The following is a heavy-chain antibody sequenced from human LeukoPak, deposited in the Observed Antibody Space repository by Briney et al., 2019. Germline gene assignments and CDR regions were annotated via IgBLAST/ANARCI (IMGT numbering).Heavy chain of an antibody. CDR2: ISGSGGST. CDR3: AKDWRSYYYDSSGYSK. J-gene: IGHJ4*02. V-gene: IGHV3-23*01. Sequence: GGTLRLSCAASGFTISSYAMSWVRQAPGKGLEWVSAISGSGGSTYYADSVKGRFTISRDNSKTTLYLQMNSLRAEDTAVYYCAKDWRSYYYDSSGYSKWGQGTLVTVSS. CDR1: GFTISSYA. D-gene: IGHD3-22*01.